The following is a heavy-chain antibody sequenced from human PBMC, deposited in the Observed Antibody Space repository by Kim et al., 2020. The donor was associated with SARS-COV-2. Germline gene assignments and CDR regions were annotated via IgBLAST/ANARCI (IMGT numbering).Heavy chain of an antibody. CDR2: SRNKANSYTT. J-gene: IGHJ4*02. D-gene: IGHD3-16*01. V-gene: IGHV3-72*01. CDR3: ARAPTSTGLYHFDY. Sequence: GGSLRLSCAASGFTFSDHYMDWVRQAPGKGLEWVGRSRNKANSYTTEYAASVKGRITISRDDSKNSVYLQMNSLQSEDTAVYYCARAPTSTGLYHFDYWGQGSLVTVSS. CDR1: GFTFSDHY.